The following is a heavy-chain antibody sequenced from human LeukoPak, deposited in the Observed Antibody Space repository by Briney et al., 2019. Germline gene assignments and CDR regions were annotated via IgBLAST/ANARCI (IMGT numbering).Heavy chain of an antibody. Sequence: ASVKVSCKASGYTFPGYKINWVGQAPGKGLEGMGGINPNSGGTNYAQKFQGRGTMTRDTSISTAYMELGRLRSDDTAVYYCARAVAAAGRTNWFDPWGQGTLVTVSS. CDR3: ARAVAAAGRTNWFDP. D-gene: IGHD6-13*01. J-gene: IGHJ5*02. CDR1: GYTFPGYK. CDR2: INPNSGGT. V-gene: IGHV1-2*02.